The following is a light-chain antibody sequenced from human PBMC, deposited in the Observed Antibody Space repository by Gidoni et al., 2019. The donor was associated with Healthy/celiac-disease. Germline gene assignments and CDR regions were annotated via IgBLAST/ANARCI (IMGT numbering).Light chain of an antibody. CDR1: QSVSSSY. CDR2: GSA. CDR3: QQYGSSPPIT. J-gene: IGKJ5*01. V-gene: IGKV3-20*01. Sequence: IVLTQPTGPLSLSPRERATLSCSASQSVSSSYLAWYQQKPGQAPRLLIYGSASRATGIPDRFSGSGSGTDFTLTISRLEPEDFAVYYCQQYGSSPPITFGQGTRLEIK.